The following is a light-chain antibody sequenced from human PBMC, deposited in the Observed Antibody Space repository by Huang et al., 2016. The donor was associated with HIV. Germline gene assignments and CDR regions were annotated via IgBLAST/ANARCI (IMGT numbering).Light chain of an antibody. J-gene: IGKJ5*01. CDR2: DAS. CDR3: QQRSNWRT. CDR1: QSVSSY. Sequence: EIVLTQSPATLSLSPGERATLPCRASQSVSSYLAWYQQKPGQAPRLLIYDASNRATGIPARFSGSGSGTNVTLTISSLEPEDFAVYYCQQRSNWRTFGQGTRLEIK. V-gene: IGKV3-11*01.